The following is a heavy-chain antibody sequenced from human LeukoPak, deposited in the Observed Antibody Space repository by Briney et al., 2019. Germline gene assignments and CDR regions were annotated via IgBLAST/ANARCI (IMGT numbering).Heavy chain of an antibody. CDR3: ARGVNYYDSSGYLFDY. J-gene: IGHJ4*02. CDR2: IVSNGDST. D-gene: IGHD3-22*01. Sequence: GGFLRLSCAASGFTFSHYDMNWAPQAPGKGPEYISPIVSNGDSTYYANSVKGRFTISRDNSRTTLYLQMGSLRVEDMAVYYCARGVNYYDSSGYLFDYWGQGILVTVSS. CDR1: GFTFSHYD. V-gene: IGHV3-64*01.